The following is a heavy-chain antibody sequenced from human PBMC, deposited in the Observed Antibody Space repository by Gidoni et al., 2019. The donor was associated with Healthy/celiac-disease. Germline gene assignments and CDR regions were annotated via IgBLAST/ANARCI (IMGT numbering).Heavy chain of an antibody. J-gene: IGHJ6*02. Sequence: QVQLQQWGAGLLKPSETLSLTCAVSGGSFRGYYWSWIRQPPGKGLEWIGEINHSGSTNYNPSLKSRVTISVDTSKNQFSLKLSSVTAADTAVYYCARGVIAAAAPYYYYGMDVWGQGTTVTVSS. V-gene: IGHV4-34*01. D-gene: IGHD6-13*01. CDR3: ARGVIAAAAPYYYYGMDV. CDR2: INHSGST. CDR1: GGSFRGYY.